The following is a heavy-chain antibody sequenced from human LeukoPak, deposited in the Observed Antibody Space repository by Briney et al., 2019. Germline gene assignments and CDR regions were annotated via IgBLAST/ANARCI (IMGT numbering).Heavy chain of an antibody. CDR2: IHPNSGDT. J-gene: IGHJ5*02. CDR3: ASYYGHYTRNWMDT. CDR1: GYTFTDYY. Sequence: ASVKVSCKASGYTFTDYYIHWVRQAPGQGLEWMGWIHPNSGDTKSAQRFQGRVTMTRDTSISTAYMELTRLTSDDTAVYYCASYYGHYTRNWMDTWGQRTLVTVSS. D-gene: IGHD4-17*01. V-gene: IGHV1-2*02.